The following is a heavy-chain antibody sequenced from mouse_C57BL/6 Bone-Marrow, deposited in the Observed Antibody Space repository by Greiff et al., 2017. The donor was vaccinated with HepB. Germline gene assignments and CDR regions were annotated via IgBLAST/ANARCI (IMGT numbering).Heavy chain of an antibody. Sequence: VQLQQPGAELVRPGSSVKLSCKASGYTFTSYWMHWVKQRPIQGLEWIGNIDPSDSETHYNQKFKDKATLTVDKSSSTAYMQRSSLTSEDSAVYYGARGELRLQYAYWGQGTLVTVSA. V-gene: IGHV1-52*01. D-gene: IGHD3-2*02. CDR2: IDPSDSET. J-gene: IGHJ3*01. CDR1: GYTFTSYW. CDR3: ARGELRLQYAY.